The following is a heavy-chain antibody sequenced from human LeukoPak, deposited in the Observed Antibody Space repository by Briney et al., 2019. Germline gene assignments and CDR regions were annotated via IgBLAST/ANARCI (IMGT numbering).Heavy chain of an antibody. Sequence: PGGSLRLSCATSGFTFSTYTMNWVRQAPGKGLEWVSFISASGTSIYYADSVRGRFTISRDNAKNSLYLQMNSLRAEDTAVYYCARDGTWGPGTLVTVSS. V-gene: IGHV3-21*01. D-gene: IGHD1-26*01. CDR3: ARDGT. CDR1: GFTFSTYT. CDR2: ISASGTSI. J-gene: IGHJ5*02.